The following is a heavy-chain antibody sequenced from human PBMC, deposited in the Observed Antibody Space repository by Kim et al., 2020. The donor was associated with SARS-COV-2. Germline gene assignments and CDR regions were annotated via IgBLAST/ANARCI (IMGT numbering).Heavy chain of an antibody. CDR1: GGSISSSSYY. D-gene: IGHD3-9*01. CDR3: ARLVDYDDLTGYYLGRGWFDP. CDR2: IYYSGST. V-gene: IGHV4-39*01. Sequence: SETLSLTCTVSGGSISSSSYYWGWVRQPPGKGLEWIGSIYYSGSTYYNPSLKSRVTITVDSSKNQFSLKLSSVTAADSAVYYCARLVDYDDLTGYYLGRGWFDPWGQGTLVTVSS. J-gene: IGHJ5*02.